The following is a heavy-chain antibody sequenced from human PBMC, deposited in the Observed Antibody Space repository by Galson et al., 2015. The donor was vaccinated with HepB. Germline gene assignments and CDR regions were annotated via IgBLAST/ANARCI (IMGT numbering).Heavy chain of an antibody. CDR3: ARPFYGSRLGAFDI. V-gene: IGHV4-39*01. J-gene: IGHJ3*02. Sequence: TFSSFAMSWIRQAPGKRLEWIGTISDTGNTYYSLSLKSRITTSIDTSKNQFSLRLSSVTAADTAVYYCARPFYGSRLGAFDIWGQGTMVTVSS. CDR2: ISDTGNT. CDR1: TFSSFA. D-gene: IGHD3-22*01.